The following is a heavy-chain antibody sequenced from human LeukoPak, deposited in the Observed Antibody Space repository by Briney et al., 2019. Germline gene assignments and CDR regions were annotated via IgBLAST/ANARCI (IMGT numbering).Heavy chain of an antibody. J-gene: IGHJ4*02. CDR3: AKLPDCANDACTEGDY. D-gene: IGHD2-8*01. CDR2: IYSGSNI. Sequence: GGSLRLSCAASGFTVSSNYMSWVRQAPGKGLEWVSVIYSGSNIYYADSVKGRFTISRDNSRNTLYLQMDSLRADDTAVYYCAKLPDCANDACTEGDYWGQGTLVTVSS. CDR1: GFTVSSNY. V-gene: IGHV3-53*01.